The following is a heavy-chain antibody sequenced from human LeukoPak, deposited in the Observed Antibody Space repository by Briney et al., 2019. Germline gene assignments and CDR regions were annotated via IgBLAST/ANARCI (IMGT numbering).Heavy chain of an antibody. D-gene: IGHD3-9*01. J-gene: IGHJ3*02. CDR1: GFTFSSSA. CDR3: ARGPDILTGSDACDI. Sequence: GGSLRLSCAASGFTFSSSAMHWVRQAPGKGLEWVAVISYDGSNKYYADSVKGRFTISRDNSKNTLYLQMNSLRAEDTAVYYCARGPDILTGSDACDIWGQGTMVTVSS. CDR2: ISYDGSNK. V-gene: IGHV3-30*04.